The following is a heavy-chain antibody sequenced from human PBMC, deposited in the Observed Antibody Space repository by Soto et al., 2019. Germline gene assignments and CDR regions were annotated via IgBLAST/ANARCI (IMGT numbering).Heavy chain of an antibody. Sequence: QVQLVQSGAEVKKPGSSVKVSCKASGGTFSSYAISWVRQAPGQGLEWMGGIIPIFGTANYAQKFQGRVTITADESTSTAYRELSSLRSEDTAVYYCARTSIVSSSRRYYYYYGMDVWGQGTTVTVSS. V-gene: IGHV1-69*01. J-gene: IGHJ6*02. CDR3: ARTSIVSSSRRYYYYYGMDV. D-gene: IGHD6-6*01. CDR2: IIPIFGTA. CDR1: GGTFSSYA.